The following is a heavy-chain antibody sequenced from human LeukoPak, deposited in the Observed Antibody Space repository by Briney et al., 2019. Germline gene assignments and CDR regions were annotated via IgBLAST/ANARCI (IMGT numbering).Heavy chain of an antibody. J-gene: IGHJ3*02. CDR3: AKLHRGSYYYDSSGYSGDAFDI. CDR1: GFTFSSYA. CDR2: ISGSGGST. V-gene: IGHV3-23*01. D-gene: IGHD3-22*01. Sequence: GGSLRLSCAASGFTFSSYAMSWVRQAPGKGLEWVSAISGSGGSTYYADSVKGRFTISRDNSKNTLYLQMSSLRAEDTAVYYCAKLHRGSYYYDSSGYSGDAFDIWGQGTMVTVSS.